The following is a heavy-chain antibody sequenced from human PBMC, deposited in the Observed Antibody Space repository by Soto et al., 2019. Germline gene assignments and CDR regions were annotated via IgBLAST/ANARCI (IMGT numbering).Heavy chain of an antibody. CDR2: IYYSGST. D-gene: IGHD3-9*01. J-gene: IGHJ6*02. CDR1: Y. V-gene: IGHV4-31*02. CDR3: ARDRDDILTGYPLGDYGMDV. Sequence: YWSWIRQHPGKGLEWIGYIYYSGSTYYNPSLKSRVTISVDTSKNQFSLKLSSVTAADTAVYYCARDRDDILTGYPLGDYGMDVWGQGTTVTVSS.